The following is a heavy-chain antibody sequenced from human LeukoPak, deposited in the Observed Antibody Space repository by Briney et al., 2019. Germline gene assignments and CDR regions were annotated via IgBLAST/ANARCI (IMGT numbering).Heavy chain of an antibody. V-gene: IGHV5-51*01. D-gene: IGHD5-18*01. J-gene: IGHJ4*02. CDR3: ARHGVQLWSTPDY. CDR2: IYPGDSDT. CDR1: GYSFTSYW. Sequence: GESLKISCKGSGYSFTSYWIDWVRQMPGKGLEWMGIIYPGDSDTRYSPSFQGQVTISADKSISTAYLQWSSLKASDTAMYYCARHGVQLWSTPDYWGQGTLVTVSS.